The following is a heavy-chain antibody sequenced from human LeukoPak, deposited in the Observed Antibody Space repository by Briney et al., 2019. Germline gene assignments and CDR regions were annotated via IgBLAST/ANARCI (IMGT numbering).Heavy chain of an antibody. Sequence: SVKVSCKASGGTFSSYAISWVRQAPGQGLEWMGGIIPIFGTTNYAQKFQGRVTITADESTSTAYMELSSLRSEDTAVYYCARDRRIQLWLAEGYYYGMDVWGQGTTVTVSS. V-gene: IGHV1-69*13. D-gene: IGHD5-18*01. J-gene: IGHJ6*02. CDR1: GGTFSSYA. CDR2: IIPIFGTT. CDR3: ARDRRIQLWLAEGYYYGMDV.